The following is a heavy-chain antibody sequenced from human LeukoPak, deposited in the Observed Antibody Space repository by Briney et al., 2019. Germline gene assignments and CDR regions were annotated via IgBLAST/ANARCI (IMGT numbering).Heavy chain of an antibody. CDR2: INPNSGGT. Sequence: ASVKVSCKASGYTFTGYYMHWVRQAPGQELGWMGRINPNSGGTNYAQKFQGRVTMTRDTSISTAYTELSSLRSEDTAVYYCAREVISGWLQSRDLDYWGQGTLVTVSS. D-gene: IGHD5-24*01. CDR1: GYTFTGYY. CDR3: AREVISGWLQSRDLDY. V-gene: IGHV1/OR15-1*02. J-gene: IGHJ4*02.